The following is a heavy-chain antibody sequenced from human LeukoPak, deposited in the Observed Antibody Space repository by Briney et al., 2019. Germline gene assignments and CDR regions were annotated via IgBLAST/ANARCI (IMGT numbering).Heavy chain of an antibody. J-gene: IGHJ4*02. V-gene: IGHV4-59*01. CDR2: IYYSGST. CDR1: GGSISSYY. D-gene: IGHD5-12*01. CDR3: ARGGLRPTYYFDY. Sequence: SETLSLTCTVSGGSISSYYWSWIRQPPGKGLEWIGYIYYSGSTNYNPSLKSRVTISVDTSKNQFSLKLSSVTAADTAVYYCARGGLRPTYYFDYWGQGTLVTVSS.